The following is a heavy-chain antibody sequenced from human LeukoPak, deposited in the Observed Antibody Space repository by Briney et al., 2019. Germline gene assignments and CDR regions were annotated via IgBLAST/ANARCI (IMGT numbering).Heavy chain of an antibody. CDR2: IWYDGSNK. CDR1: GFTFSSYG. CDR3: ARDAYSSSWHDYYYYYYMDV. J-gene: IGHJ6*03. Sequence: PGGSLRLSCAASGFTFSSYGMHWVRQAPGKGLEWVAVIWYDGSNKYYADSVKGRFTISRDNSKNTLYLQMNSLRAEDTAVYYCARDAYSSSWHDYYYYYYMDVWGKGTTDTVSS. D-gene: IGHD6-13*01. V-gene: IGHV3-33*01.